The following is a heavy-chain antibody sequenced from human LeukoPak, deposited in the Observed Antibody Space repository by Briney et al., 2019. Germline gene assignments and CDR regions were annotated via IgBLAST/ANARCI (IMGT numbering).Heavy chain of an antibody. CDR3: ARLSDSDSSGYYWGFEY. CDR1: GGSISSYY. V-gene: IGHV4-59*08. Sequence: PSETLSLTCTVSGGSISSYYRSWIRQPPGKGLECIGYIYYSGSTNYNPSLKSRVTISVDRSKNQFSLKLSSMTAADTAVYYCARLSDSDSSGYYWGFEYWGQGTLVTVSS. CDR2: IYYSGST. J-gene: IGHJ4*02. D-gene: IGHD3-22*01.